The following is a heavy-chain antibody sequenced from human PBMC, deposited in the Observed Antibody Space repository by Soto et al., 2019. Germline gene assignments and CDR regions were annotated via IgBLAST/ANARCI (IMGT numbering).Heavy chain of an antibody. D-gene: IGHD3-16*01. CDR3: ARDGGQIPIARSDVRAYFYYMDV. CDR2: IGTAGDT. J-gene: IGHJ6*03. CDR1: GFTFSSYD. Sequence: GGSLRLSCAASGFTFSSYDMHWVRQVTGKGLEWVSTIGTAGDTYYPGSVKGRFTISRENAKNSLYLQMNSLRAGDTAVYYCARDGGQIPIARSDVRAYFYYMDVWGKGTTVTVSS. V-gene: IGHV3-13*01.